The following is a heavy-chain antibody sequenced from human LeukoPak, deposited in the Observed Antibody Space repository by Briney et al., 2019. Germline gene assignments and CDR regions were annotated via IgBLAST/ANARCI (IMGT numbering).Heavy chain of an antibody. Sequence: PGGSLRLSCVASGFTFSTYAMSWVRQAPGKRLEWVSTISGSATNTYYADSVKGRFTISRDNSKNTLYLQMNSLRAEDTAVYYCAKGSDRIAVAGTPGFDYWGQGTLVTVSS. D-gene: IGHD6-19*01. J-gene: IGHJ4*02. CDR1: GFTFSTYA. CDR2: ISGSATNT. V-gene: IGHV3-23*01. CDR3: AKGSDRIAVAGTPGFDY.